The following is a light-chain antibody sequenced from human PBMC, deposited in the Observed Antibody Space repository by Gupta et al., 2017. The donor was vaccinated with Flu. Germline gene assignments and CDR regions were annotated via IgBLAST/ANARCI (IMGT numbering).Light chain of an antibody. Sequence: EIVLTQSPATLSLYPGERATLSRRASQSVGNYLAWYQQKPGQAPRLLIYDASVRATGIPAMFSGSSSGTDFTLTSSMLDPEDFAVYYCQHRDNWPRNRFGQGTRLEIK. CDR1: QSVGNY. CDR3: QHRDNWPRNR. V-gene: IGKV3-11*01. CDR2: DAS. J-gene: IGKJ5*01.